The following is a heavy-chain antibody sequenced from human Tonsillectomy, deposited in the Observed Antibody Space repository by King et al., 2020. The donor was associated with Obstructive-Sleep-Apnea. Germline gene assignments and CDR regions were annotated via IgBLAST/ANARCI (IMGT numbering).Heavy chain of an antibody. CDR3: ARVRRAHCTNGVCYALPYYYYGMDV. CDR2: INHSGST. V-gene: IGHV4-34*01. J-gene: IGHJ6*02. CDR1: GGSFSGYY. Sequence: VQLQQWGAGLLKPSETLSLTCAVYGGSFSGYYWSWIRQPPGKGLEWIGEINHSGSTNYNPSLKSRVTISVDTSKNQFSLKLSSVTAADTAVYYCARVRRAHCTNGVCYALPYYYYGMDVWGQGTTVTVSS. D-gene: IGHD2-8*01.